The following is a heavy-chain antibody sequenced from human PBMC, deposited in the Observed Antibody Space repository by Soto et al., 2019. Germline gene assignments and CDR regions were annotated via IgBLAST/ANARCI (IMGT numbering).Heavy chain of an antibody. CDR1: GYPFGDYA. D-gene: IGHD2-2*02. V-gene: IGHV3-23*01. J-gene: IGHJ3*01. CDR2: IGPIEAHPP. Sequence: EVQLLESGGDLVQPGGTLILSCVASGYPFGDYAMRWVRQAPGKGLEWVSAIGPIEAHPPASAASVKGRFTIPRDNSRNILYLQMTNLRAEDTGVYYCAKDAIPYNGRDDAFDLWGQGTMVTVSS. CDR3: AKDAIPYNGRDDAFDL.